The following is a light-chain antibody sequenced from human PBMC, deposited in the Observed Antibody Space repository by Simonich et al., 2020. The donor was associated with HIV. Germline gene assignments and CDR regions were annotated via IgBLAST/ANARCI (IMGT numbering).Light chain of an antibody. CDR1: SSDVGGYNY. J-gene: IGLJ3*02. CDR2: DVT. Sequence: QSALTQPRSVSGSPGQSVTISCTGTSSDVGGYNYVSWYQQHPGKAPKLIIYDVTKQPSGVSNRFSGSKSGNTASLTISGLQAEDEADYYCSSYTSSNTWVFGGGTKLTVL. V-gene: IGLV2-11*01. CDR3: SSYTSSNTWV.